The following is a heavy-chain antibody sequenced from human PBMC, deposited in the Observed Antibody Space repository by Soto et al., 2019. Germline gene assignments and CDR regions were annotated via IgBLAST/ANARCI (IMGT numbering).Heavy chain of an antibody. J-gene: IGHJ6*02. CDR1: GGSISSSSYY. D-gene: IGHD1-7*01. Sequence: PSETLSLTCTVSGGSISSSSYYWGWIRQPPGKGLEWIGSIYYSGSTYYNPSLKSRVTISVDTSKNQISLKLSSVTAADTAVYYCARRTTGTTFEDVWGQGTTVNGSS. V-gene: IGHV4-39*01. CDR2: IYYSGST. CDR3: ARRTTGTTFEDV.